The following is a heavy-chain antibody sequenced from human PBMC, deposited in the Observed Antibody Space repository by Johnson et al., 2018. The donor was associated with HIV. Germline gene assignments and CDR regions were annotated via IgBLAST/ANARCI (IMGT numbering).Heavy chain of an antibody. V-gene: IGHV3-NL1*01. J-gene: IGHJ3*02. D-gene: IGHD5-24*01. CDR2: IYSGGST. Sequence: QVQLVESGGGVVQPGKSLTLSCVGSGLSFSNFGIHWVRQAPGKGLEWVSVIYSGGSTYYADSVKGRFTISRDNSKNTLYLQMNSLRAEDTAVYYCAKDHPQMATIVGAFDIWGQGTMVTVSS. CDR3: AKDHPQMATIVGAFDI. CDR1: GLSFSNFG.